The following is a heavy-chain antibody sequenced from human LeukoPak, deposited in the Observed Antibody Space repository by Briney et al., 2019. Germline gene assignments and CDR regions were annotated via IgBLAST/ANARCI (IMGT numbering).Heavy chain of an antibody. CDR1: GFTFSSYW. V-gene: IGHV3-7*01. J-gene: IGHJ4*02. D-gene: IGHD6-19*01. CDR2: IKQDGSEK. Sequence: GGSLRLSCAASGFTFSSYWMSWVRQAPGKGLEWVANIKQDGSEKYYVDSVKGRFTISRDNAKNMLYLQMDSLRAEDTSVYYCTSPPSIAVADPFDSWGQGTLVTVSS. CDR3: TSPPSIAVADPFDS.